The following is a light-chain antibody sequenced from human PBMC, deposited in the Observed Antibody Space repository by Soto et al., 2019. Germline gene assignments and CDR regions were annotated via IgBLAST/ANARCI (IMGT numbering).Light chain of an antibody. CDR1: SPNIGSNV. Sequence: QSVLTQPPSASGTPGQRVTISCSGLSPNIGSNVVNWYQQLPGTAPKLLIYVNNQRPSGVPDRFSGSKSGTSASLAISGLQSEDEADYYCAAWDDSIDGVVFGGGTQLTVL. J-gene: IGLJ3*02. V-gene: IGLV1-44*01. CDR2: VNN. CDR3: AAWDDSIDGVV.